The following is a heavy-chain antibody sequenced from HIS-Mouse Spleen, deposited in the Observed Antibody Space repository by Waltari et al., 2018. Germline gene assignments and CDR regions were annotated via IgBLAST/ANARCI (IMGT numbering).Heavy chain of an antibody. V-gene: IGHV4-31*03. J-gene: IGHJ5*02. CDR2: IYYNGRN. D-gene: IGHD3-3*01. Sequence: QVQLQESGPGLVKPSQTLSLTCTVSGGSISSGGYYWSWIRQHPGKGLEWIGYIYYNGRNYYNPSLKGRVTISVDTSKNQFSLKLSPVTAADTAVYYCARSPYYDFWSGYSDNWFDPWGQGTLVTVSS. CDR1: GGSISSGGYY. CDR3: ARSPYYDFWSGYSDNWFDP.